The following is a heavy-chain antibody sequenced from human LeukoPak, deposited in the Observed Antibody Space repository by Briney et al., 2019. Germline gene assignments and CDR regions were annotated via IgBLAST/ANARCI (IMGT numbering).Heavy chain of an antibody. V-gene: IGHV3-74*01. CDR1: GFTFSTFSHYY. CDR3: ARGGVAGGMDV. J-gene: IGHJ6*02. Sequence: GGSLRLSCAASGFTFSTFSHYYMHWVRQAPGKGLVWVSRINSDGYSIGYADSVKGRFTISRDNAKNTLLLQVNSLRAEDTAVYYCARGGVAGGMDVWGQGTTVTVSS. CDR2: INSDGYSI. D-gene: IGHD6-19*01.